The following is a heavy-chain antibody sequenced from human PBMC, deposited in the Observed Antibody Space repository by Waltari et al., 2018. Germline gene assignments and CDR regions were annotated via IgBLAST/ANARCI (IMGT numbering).Heavy chain of an antibody. Sequence: QVQLQESGPGLVKPSETLSLTCTVSGGSISSYYWSWIRQPPGKGLEWIGYIYYSGSTNYNPSLKSRVTISVDTSKNQFSLKLSSVTAADTAVYYCARVVRLYSNYVSYYYYYMDVWGKGTTVTVSS. J-gene: IGHJ6*03. CDR2: IYYSGST. V-gene: IGHV4-59*01. D-gene: IGHD4-4*01. CDR1: GGSISSYY. CDR3: ARVVRLYSNYVSYYYYYMDV.